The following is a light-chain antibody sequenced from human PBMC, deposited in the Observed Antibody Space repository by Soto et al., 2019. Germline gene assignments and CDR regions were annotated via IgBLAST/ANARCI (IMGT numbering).Light chain of an antibody. CDR2: DAS. V-gene: IGKV3-11*01. CDR1: QSVSSY. CDR3: QPRSNWPRT. J-gene: IGKJ1*01. Sequence: EIVLTQSPATLSLSPGERATLSCRASQSVSSYLAWYQQKPGQAPRLLIYDASNRATGIPARFSGSGSGTDFTLTISSLEPEDFAVYYCQPRSNWPRTFGQGTKLDSK.